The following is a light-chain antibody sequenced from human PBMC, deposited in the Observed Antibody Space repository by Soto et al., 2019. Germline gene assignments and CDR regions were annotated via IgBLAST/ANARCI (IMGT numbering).Light chain of an antibody. J-gene: IGKJ3*01. V-gene: IGKV3-11*01. CDR3: QQRSNWPPGVT. CDR2: DAS. Sequence: EIVLTQSPATLSLSPGERATLSCRASQSVSSYLAWYQQKPGQAPRLLIYDASNRATGIPARFSGSGSGTDFTLTISSLEPEDFAVYHCQQRSNWPPGVTFGPGTKVDIK. CDR1: QSVSSY.